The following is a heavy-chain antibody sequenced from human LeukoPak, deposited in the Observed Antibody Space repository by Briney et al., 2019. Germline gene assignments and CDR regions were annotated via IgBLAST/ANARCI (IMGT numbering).Heavy chain of an antibody. J-gene: IGHJ6*03. CDR2: IYHSGST. V-gene: IGHV4-30-2*01. CDR3: ARDQGYYYYTDV. Sequence: SETLSLTCTVSGGSISSGDYYWSWIRQPPGKGLEWIGYIYHSGSTYYNPSLKSRVTISVDKSKNQFSLKLSSVTAADTAVYYCARDQGYYYYTDVWGIGTTVTVSS. CDR1: GGSISSGDYY.